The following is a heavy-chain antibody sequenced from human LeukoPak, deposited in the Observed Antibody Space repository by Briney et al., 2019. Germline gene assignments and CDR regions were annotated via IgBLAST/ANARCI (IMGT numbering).Heavy chain of an antibody. Sequence: ASVKVSCKASGNTFTSNYIHWVRQAPGQGLEWMGMIYPRDGSTSYAQKFQGRVTVTRDTSTSTVHMELSGLRSEDTAVYYCARDQEGFDYWGQGTLVTVSS. J-gene: IGHJ4*02. CDR3: ARDQEGFDY. V-gene: IGHV1-46*01. CDR2: IYPRDGST. CDR1: GNTFTSNY.